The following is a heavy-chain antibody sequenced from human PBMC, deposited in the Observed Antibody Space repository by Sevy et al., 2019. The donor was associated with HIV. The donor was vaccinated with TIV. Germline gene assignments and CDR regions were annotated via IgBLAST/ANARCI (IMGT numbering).Heavy chain of an antibody. CDR1: GFTFSSYS. CDR2: ISSRSSTI. D-gene: IGHD2-15*01. J-gene: IGHJ6*02. V-gene: IGHV3-48*02. Sequence: GGSLRLSCAASGFTFSSYSMNWVRQAPGKGLEWVSYISSRSSTIYYADSVKGRFTISRDNAKNSLYLQMNSLRDEDTAVYYCAREDIVVVVAARSFRNPGAHGMELWGQGTTVTVSS. CDR3: AREDIVVVVAARSFRNPGAHGMEL.